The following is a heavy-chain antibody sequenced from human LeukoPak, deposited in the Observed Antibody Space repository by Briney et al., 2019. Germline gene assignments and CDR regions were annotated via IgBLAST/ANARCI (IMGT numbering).Heavy chain of an antibody. Sequence: GRSLRLSCAASGFTFSAYCMHCVRQAPGEGLVWVSRISPDGSITTYADSVKGRFTISRDNAKNTLYLQMSSLRAEDTAVYYCARPGDGFDYWGQGTLVTVSS. CDR2: ISPDGSIT. J-gene: IGHJ4*02. CDR1: GFTFSAYC. D-gene: IGHD1-1*01. V-gene: IGHV3-74*03. CDR3: ARPGDGFDY.